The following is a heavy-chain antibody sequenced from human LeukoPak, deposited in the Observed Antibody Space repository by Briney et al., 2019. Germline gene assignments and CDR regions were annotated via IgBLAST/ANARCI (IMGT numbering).Heavy chain of an antibody. CDR3: ARDKGTSYLSSFDY. J-gene: IGHJ4*02. V-gene: IGHV3-48*03. D-gene: IGHD6-6*01. CDR2: ITSSDSTT. Sequence: GGSLRLSCLASGFTFSNYEMNGVRQAPGKGLEWLSYITSSDSTTHYADSVKDRFTISRDDAQNSLSLQMNSLRVEDTAVYYCARDKGTSYLSSFDYWGQGTLVTVSS. CDR1: GFTFSNYE.